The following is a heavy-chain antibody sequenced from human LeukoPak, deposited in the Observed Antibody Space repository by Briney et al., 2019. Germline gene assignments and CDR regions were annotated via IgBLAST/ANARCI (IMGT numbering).Heavy chain of an antibody. V-gene: IGHV3-48*01. D-gene: IGHD4-17*01. CDR3: ASLDYGDPYYYYMDV. CDR2: ISSSSSTI. CDR1: GFTFSSYS. Sequence: GGPLRLSCAASGFTFSSYSMNWVRQAPGKGLEWVSYISSSSSTIYYADSVKGRFTISRDNAKNSLYLQMNSLRAEDTAVYYCASLDYGDPYYYYMDVWGKGTTVTVSS. J-gene: IGHJ6*03.